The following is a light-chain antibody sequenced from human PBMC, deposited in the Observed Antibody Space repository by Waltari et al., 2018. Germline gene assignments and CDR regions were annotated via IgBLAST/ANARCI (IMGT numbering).Light chain of an antibody. CDR3: QSYDNTGRGSVL. J-gene: IGLJ2*01. Sequence: QSVLTQPPSVSGAPGQRVTIPCTGSGSTMRAGYDVPWSQQLPRAAPKLLIYGSSTRPLGVPDRFFGSTSGTSASLVIAGLQPDDEADYYCQSYDNTGRGSVLIGGGTKLTIL. CDR2: GSS. CDR1: GSTMRAGYD. V-gene: IGLV1-40*01.